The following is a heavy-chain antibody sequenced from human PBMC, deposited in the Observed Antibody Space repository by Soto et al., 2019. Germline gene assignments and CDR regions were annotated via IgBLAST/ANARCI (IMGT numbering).Heavy chain of an antibody. D-gene: IGHD5-12*01. CDR1: GGSISNNSYY. CDR3: ARHRVPSLYDPFTGYFDD. V-gene: IGHV4-39*01. J-gene: IGHJ4*02. Sequence: SETLSLTCTVSGGSISNNSYYWAWIRQPPGKGLEWIGSISYSGSTYFNWSLKSRVATSIDTSTSQFSLRLNSLTATDTAVYYCARHRVPSLYDPFTGYFDDWVQGTLVTVSS. CDR2: ISYSGST.